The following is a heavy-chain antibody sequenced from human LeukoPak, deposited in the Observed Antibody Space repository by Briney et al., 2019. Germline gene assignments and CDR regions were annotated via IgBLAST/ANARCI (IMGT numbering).Heavy chain of an antibody. D-gene: IGHD3-3*01. J-gene: IGHJ4*02. V-gene: IGHV3-7*01. Sequence: GGSLRLSCAASGFTFSSYWMSWVRQAPGKGLEWVANIEQNGSEKYYVDSVKGRFTISRDNAKNSLYLQMNSLRAEDTAVYYCARDPEWRYDFWSRYDGARTYYFDYWGQGTLVTVSS. CDR3: ARDPEWRYDFWSRYDGARTYYFDY. CDR1: GFTFSSYW. CDR2: IEQNGSEK.